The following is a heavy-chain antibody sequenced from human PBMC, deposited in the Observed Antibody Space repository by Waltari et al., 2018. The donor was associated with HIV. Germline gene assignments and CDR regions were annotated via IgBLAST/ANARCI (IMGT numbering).Heavy chain of an antibody. CDR2: ISGAGGGA. V-gene: IGHV3-23*01. CDR1: GFTFSSSA. Sequence: EVQLLESGGGLVQPGGSLRLSCEGSGFTFSSSAMSWVRQAPGKGLEWVSPISGAGGGAYYADSVRGRFTISRDKSKNTVYLQMNSLRAEDTAMYYCAKDREWELSGLVDQWGQGTLVTVSS. CDR3: AKDREWELSGLVDQ. J-gene: IGHJ4*02. D-gene: IGHD1-26*01.